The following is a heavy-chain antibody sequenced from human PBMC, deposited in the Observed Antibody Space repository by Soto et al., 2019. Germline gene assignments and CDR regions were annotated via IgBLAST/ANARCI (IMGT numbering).Heavy chain of an antibody. D-gene: IGHD6-25*01. J-gene: IGHJ5*02. V-gene: IGHV2-26*01. CDR3: ARMTAAFDP. Sequence: QVTLKESGPVLVKPTETLTLTCTVSGVSLNDARMGVCWLRQPPGKALEWLAHIFSNDEKSYNTSLKSRLTISKDASKSQVVLTMTNLGPVDTGTYYCARMTAAFDPWGQGILVTVSS. CDR2: IFSNDEK. CDR1: GVSLNDARMG.